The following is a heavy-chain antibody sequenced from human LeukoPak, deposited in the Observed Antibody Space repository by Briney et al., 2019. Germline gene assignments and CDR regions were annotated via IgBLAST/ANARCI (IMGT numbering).Heavy chain of an antibody. CDR3: ARISCSRSSCYGLYDY. V-gene: IGHV3-7*01. Sequence: PGGSLRLSCPAYGFTFSDYWMTWVRQAPWKGLEWVANIRQDGSEKYHVDSVKGRFTISRDNAKNSVYLQMNSLRAEDTAVYYCARISCSRSSCYGLYDYWGQGSLVTVSS. CDR2: IRQDGSEK. J-gene: IGHJ4*02. D-gene: IGHD2-15*01. CDR1: GFTFSDYW.